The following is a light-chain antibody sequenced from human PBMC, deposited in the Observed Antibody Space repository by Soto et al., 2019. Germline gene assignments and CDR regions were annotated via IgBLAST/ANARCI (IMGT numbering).Light chain of an antibody. V-gene: IGKV3-20*01. CDR2: GAS. CDR3: QQYDSSPKT. J-gene: IGKJ1*01. CDR1: QTVSSSY. Sequence: EIVLTQSPATLSLSPGERVTLSCRASQTVSSSYLAWHQQKPGQAPRLLIYGASSRATGIPDRFSGSGSGTDFTLTISRLEPEDFAVYYCQQYDSSPKTFGQGTKVDIK.